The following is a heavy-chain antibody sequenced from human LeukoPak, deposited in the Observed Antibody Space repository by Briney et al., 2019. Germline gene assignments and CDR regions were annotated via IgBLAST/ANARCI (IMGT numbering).Heavy chain of an antibody. J-gene: IGHJ3*02. Sequence: GGSLRLSCAASGFTFSSYSMNWVRQAPGKGLEWVSSISSSSSYIYYGDSGKGRFTISRDNAKNSLYLQMTSLRAEDTAVYYCARDQGIVVVPAAIRDAFDIWGQGTMVTVSS. CDR3: ARDQGIVVVPAAIRDAFDI. V-gene: IGHV3-21*01. CDR1: GFTFSSYS. D-gene: IGHD2-2*02. CDR2: ISSSSSYI.